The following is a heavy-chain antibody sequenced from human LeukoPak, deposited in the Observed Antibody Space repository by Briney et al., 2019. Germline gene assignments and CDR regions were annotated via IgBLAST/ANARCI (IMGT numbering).Heavy chain of an antibody. V-gene: IGHV3-30*02. CDR1: GFTFSSYG. CDR3: TKDGGYGENAGIHY. Sequence: GGSLRLSCAASGFTFSSYGMHWVRQAPGKGLEWVAFIRYDGSNKYYADSVKGRFTLSRDNSKNTLYLQMNSLRAEDTAVYYCTKDGGYGENAGIHYWGQGTLVTVSS. J-gene: IGHJ4*02. CDR2: IRYDGSNK. D-gene: IGHD4-17*01.